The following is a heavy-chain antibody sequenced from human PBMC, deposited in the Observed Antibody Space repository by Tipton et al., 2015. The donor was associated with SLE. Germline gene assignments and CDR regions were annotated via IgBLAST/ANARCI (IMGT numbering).Heavy chain of an antibody. D-gene: IGHD3-3*01. CDR2: IKQDGSEK. CDR3: ARDGTTYYDFWGGYLRY. V-gene: IGHV3-7*03. CDR1: GFTFSSYW. J-gene: IGHJ4*02. Sequence: GSLRLSCAASGFTFSSYWMSWVRQAPGKGLEWVANIKQDGSEKYYVDSVKGRFTISRDNAKNSLYLQMNSLRAEDTAVYYCARDGTTYYDFWGGYLRYWGQGTLVTVSS.